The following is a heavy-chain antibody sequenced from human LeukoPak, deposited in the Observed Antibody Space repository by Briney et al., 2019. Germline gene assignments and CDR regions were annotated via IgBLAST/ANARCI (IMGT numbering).Heavy chain of an antibody. CDR2: ISSSGSGGNT. J-gene: IGHJ2*01. CDR3: AKDRTAGASYWYFDL. CDR1: GVTLSNYA. Sequence: GGSLRLSCVASGVTLSNYAMSWARQAPGKGLEWVSGISSSGSGGNTYYADSVKGRFTISRDSSRNTLFLHMNTLRAEDTAIYYCAKDRTAGASYWYFDLWGRGTLVTASS. V-gene: IGHV3-23*01. D-gene: IGHD1-26*01.